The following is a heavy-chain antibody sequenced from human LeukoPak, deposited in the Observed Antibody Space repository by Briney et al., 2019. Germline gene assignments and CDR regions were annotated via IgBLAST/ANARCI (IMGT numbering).Heavy chain of an antibody. CDR3: ASDGAYAMAV. CDR1: GFAFSRYS. J-gene: IGHJ6*02. D-gene: IGHD1-26*01. CDR2: INNDATRT. V-gene: IGHV3-74*01. Sequence: PGGSLRLSCAASGFAFSRYSMGWVRQAPGKGLVWVSHINNDATRTTYADSVRGRFTISRDDAKNTVSLQMISLRAEDTAVYYCASDGAYAMAVWGQGTTVTVSS.